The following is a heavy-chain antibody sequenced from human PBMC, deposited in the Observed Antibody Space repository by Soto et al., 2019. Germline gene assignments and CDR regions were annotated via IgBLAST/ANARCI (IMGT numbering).Heavy chain of an antibody. Sequence: EVQLAESGGGMVQPGGSLRLSCVASGFTFSSYDMHWVRQAPGKGLEYVSSISSNGGTTYYGNSVKGRFTISRDISKNTLYLQMGGLRAEDMAVYYCVRRVSGNYDYWGQGTLVTVSS. CDR2: ISSNGGTT. V-gene: IGHV3-64*01. J-gene: IGHJ4*02. D-gene: IGHD1-7*01. CDR1: GFTFSSYD. CDR3: VRRVSGNYDY.